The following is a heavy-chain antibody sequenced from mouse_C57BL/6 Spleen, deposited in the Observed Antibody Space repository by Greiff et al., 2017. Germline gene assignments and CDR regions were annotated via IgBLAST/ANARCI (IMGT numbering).Heavy chain of an antibody. V-gene: IGHV10-1*01. J-gene: IGHJ2*01. CDR1: GFSFNTYA. CDR2: IRSKSNNYAT. Sequence: EVQLVESGGGLVQPKGSLKLSCAASGFSFNTYAMNWVRQAPGKGLEWVARIRSKSNNYATYYADSVKDRFSISRDDSESMLYLQMNNLKTEDTAMYYCVRHGLRYYFDYWGQGTTLTVSS. D-gene: IGHD1-1*01. CDR3: VRHGLRYYFDY.